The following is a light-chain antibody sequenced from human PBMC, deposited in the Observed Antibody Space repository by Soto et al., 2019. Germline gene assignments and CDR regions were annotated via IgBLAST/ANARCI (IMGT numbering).Light chain of an antibody. Sequence: DIQMTQSPSSLSASVGDRVTITCRASQSISNYLNWYQQKPGKAPKLLIYAASSLQSGVPSRFSGSGSGTDFTLSISSLQPEDFATYYCQQCYSTSYTFGQGTKLEIK. CDR1: QSISNY. J-gene: IGKJ2*01. CDR2: AAS. V-gene: IGKV1-39*01. CDR3: QQCYSTSYT.